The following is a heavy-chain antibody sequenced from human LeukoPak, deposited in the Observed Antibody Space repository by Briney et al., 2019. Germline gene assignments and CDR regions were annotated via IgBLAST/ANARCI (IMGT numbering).Heavy chain of an antibody. D-gene: IGHD4-17*01. Sequence: SEILSLTCTVSGGSISYHYWSWIRQSPGKGLEWIGSIYYSGSSNYNPSLKSRVTISVDTSKNQFSLKLTSVTAADTAVYYCAREKGYDDYVGGDYYYYYMDVWGKGTTVTISS. CDR3: AREKGYDDYVGGDYYYYYMDV. V-gene: IGHV4-59*11. CDR2: IYYSGSS. J-gene: IGHJ6*03. CDR1: GGSISYHY.